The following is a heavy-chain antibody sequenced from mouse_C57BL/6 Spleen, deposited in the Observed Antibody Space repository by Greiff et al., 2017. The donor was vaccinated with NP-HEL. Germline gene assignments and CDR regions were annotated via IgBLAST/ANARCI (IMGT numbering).Heavy chain of an antibody. V-gene: IGHV1-55*01. J-gene: IGHJ3*01. D-gene: IGHD3-2*02. Sequence: QVQLQQSGAELVKPGASVKMSCKASGYTFTSYWITWVKQRPGQGLEWVGDIYPGSGSTNYNEKFKSKATLTVDTSSSTAYMQLSSLTSEDSAVYYCARLDSSGYGFAYWGQGTLVTVSA. CDR2: IYPGSGST. CDR3: ARLDSSGYGFAY. CDR1: GYTFTSYW.